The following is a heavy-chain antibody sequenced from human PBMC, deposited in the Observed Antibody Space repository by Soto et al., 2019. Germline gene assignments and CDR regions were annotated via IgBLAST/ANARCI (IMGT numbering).Heavy chain of an antibody. Sequence: SQTLSLTCSISGDSVSSNSAAWNWIRQSPSRGLEWLGRTYYRSKWYNDYAVSVKSRITIAKDNSKNTLYLQMNSLRAEDTAVYYCATVPAGHWYYDGMDVWGQGTTVTVSS. CDR1: GDSVSSNSAA. CDR2: TYYRSKWYN. V-gene: IGHV6-1*01. CDR3: ATVPAGHWYYDGMDV. J-gene: IGHJ6*02. D-gene: IGHD2-2*01.